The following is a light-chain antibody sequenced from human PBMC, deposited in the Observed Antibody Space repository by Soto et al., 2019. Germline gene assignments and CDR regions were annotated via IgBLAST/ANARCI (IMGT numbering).Light chain of an antibody. CDR1: QSVSGNH. CDR2: DAS. Sequence: EIVLTQSPATLSLSPGERATLSCGASQSVSGNHLAWYQQKPGLAPRLLIYDASSRSTGIPDRFSGSGSGTDFTLFITRLEPEDFAMYYCQQYGGSQITFGQGTRLELK. CDR3: QQYGGSQIT. J-gene: IGKJ5*01. V-gene: IGKV3D-20*01.